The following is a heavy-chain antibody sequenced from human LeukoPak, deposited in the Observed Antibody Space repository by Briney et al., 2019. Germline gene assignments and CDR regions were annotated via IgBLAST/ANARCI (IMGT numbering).Heavy chain of an antibody. CDR3: AVGVIADGVVDY. Sequence: PETLSLTCTVSGASISSTAYYWDWIRQPPGKGLEWIGTIYYSGSTYFNPSLKSRVTISVDTSKNQFSLKLSSVTAADAAVYYCAVGVIADGVVDYWGQGTLVTVSS. CDR2: IYYSGST. CDR1: GASISSTAYY. V-gene: IGHV4-39*07. D-gene: IGHD2-21*01. J-gene: IGHJ4*02.